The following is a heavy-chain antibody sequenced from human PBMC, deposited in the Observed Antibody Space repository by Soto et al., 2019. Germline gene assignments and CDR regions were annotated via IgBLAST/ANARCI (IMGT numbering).Heavy chain of an antibody. CDR2: ISYDGSNK. Sequence: GGSLRLSCAASGFTFSSYGMHWVRQAPGKGLEWVAVISYDGSNKYYADSVKGRFTISRDNSKNTLYLQMNSLRAEDTAVYYCSNSYGEEDYYYYYGMEVWGQGTTVTVSS. V-gene: IGHV3-30*18. J-gene: IGHJ6*02. D-gene: IGHD4-17*01. CDR1: GFTFSSYG. CDR3: SNSYGEEDYYYYYGMEV.